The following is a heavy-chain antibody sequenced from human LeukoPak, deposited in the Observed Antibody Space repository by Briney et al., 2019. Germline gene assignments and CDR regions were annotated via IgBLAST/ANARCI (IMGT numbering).Heavy chain of an antibody. CDR3: ARGGSTGPHWFDP. V-gene: IGHV1-46*01. Sequence: ASVKVSCQASGYTFTSNYMHWVRQAPGQGLEWMGIINPNGGSTNYAQKFQGRVTLTRDMSTSTGYMELSSLRSEDTAVYYCARGGSTGPHWFDPWGQGTLVTVSS. CDR1: GYTFTSNY. J-gene: IGHJ5*02. CDR2: INPNGGST. D-gene: IGHD2-8*02.